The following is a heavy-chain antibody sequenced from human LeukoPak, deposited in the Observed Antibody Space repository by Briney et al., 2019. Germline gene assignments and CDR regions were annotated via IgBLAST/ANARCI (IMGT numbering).Heavy chain of an antibody. CDR3: AREGPMTSSGSYDY. V-gene: IGHV3-7*05. D-gene: IGHD1-26*01. CDR2: ISHDGSEK. CDR1: GFTFSNFW. Sequence: GGSLRLSCSASGFTFSNFWMAWVRQAPGKGLEWVTNISHDGSEKYCVDSVKGRFTISRDNAKNSLYLQMNSLRVDDTAVYYCAREGPMTSSGSYDYWGRGTLVTAPS. J-gene: IGHJ4*02.